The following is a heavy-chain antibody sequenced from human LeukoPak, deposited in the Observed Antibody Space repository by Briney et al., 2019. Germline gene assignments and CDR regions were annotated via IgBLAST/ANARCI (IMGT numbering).Heavy chain of an antibody. Sequence: SGCLSLTCAVSGGSISSDNWWFWVRQPPGKGLEWIGESHHSGSTIYDASLKSRVTISVDKSKNHLSLNLSSVTAADTAVYYCARGCYYDTKWGEGTLVT. CDR3: ARGCYYDTK. CDR2: SHHSGST. D-gene: IGHD3-16*01. V-gene: IGHV4-4*02. J-gene: IGHJ4*02. CDR1: GGSISSDNW.